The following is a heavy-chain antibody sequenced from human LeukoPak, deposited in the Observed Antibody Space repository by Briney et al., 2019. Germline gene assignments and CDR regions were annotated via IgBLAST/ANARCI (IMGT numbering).Heavy chain of an antibody. V-gene: IGHV4-39*01. CDR3: ARRGTIDSGRPWN. D-gene: IGHD1-26*01. CDR1: GGSINISDYY. J-gene: IGHJ4*02. Sequence: SETLSLTCTVSGGSINISDYYWGWIRQPPGKGLEWIGSMHYSGSTYYNPSLKSRVTISVDTSKNQFSLKVTSVTAADTAVYCCARRGTIDSGRPWNWGQGTLVTVSS. CDR2: MHYSGST.